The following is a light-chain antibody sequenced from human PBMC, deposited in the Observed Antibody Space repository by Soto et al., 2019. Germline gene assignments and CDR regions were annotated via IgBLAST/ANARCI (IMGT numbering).Light chain of an antibody. V-gene: IGLV3-1*01. Sequence: SYELTQPPSVSVSPGQTASITCSGDKLGDKYTCWYQQKPGQSPVLVIYQHSQRPSGIPERFSGSNSGNTATLTISGTQAMDEADYYCQAWDSSTHVVFGGGTKLTVL. CDR2: QHS. CDR3: QAWDSSTHVV. J-gene: IGLJ2*01. CDR1: KLGDKY.